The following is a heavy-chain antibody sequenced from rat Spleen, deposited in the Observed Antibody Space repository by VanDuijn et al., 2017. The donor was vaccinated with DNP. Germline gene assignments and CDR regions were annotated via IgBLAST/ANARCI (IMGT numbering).Heavy chain of an antibody. J-gene: IGHJ2*01. CDR1: GFIFSNYW. V-gene: IGHV5-31*01. CDR3: TSNPHVRTAAPFDY. CDR2: IINSGVNT. D-gene: IGHD3-8*01. Sequence: EVQLVESGGGLVQPGRSLKLSCVASGFIFSNYWMTLVRQAPGKGLEWIASIINSGVNTYYPESVRGRFTISRDEAKHSLYLQMNSLRSEDTATYYCTSNPHVRTAAPFDYWGQGVMVTVSS.